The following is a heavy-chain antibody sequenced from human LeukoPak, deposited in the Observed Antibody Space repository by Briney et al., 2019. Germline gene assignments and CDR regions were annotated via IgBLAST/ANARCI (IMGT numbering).Heavy chain of an antibody. CDR2: IYYSGGT. V-gene: IGHV4-31*03. Sequence: SETLSLTCTVSGGSISSGGYYWSWIRQHPGKGLEWIGYIYYSGGTYYNPSLKSRVTISVDTSKNQFSLKLSSVTAADTAVYYCARGGYTVTVYYYGMDVWGQGTTVTVSS. J-gene: IGHJ6*02. D-gene: IGHD4-17*01. CDR1: GGSISSGGYY. CDR3: ARGGYTVTVYYYGMDV.